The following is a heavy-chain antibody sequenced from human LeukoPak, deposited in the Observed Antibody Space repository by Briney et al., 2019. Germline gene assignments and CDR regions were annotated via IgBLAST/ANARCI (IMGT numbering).Heavy chain of an antibody. V-gene: IGHV4-34*01. D-gene: IGHD6-13*01. CDR2: INHSGST. CDR3: ARPDRGSSWYDEGDWFDP. J-gene: IGHJ5*02. Sequence: SETLSLTCAVYGGSFSGYYWSWIRQPPGKGLEWIGEINHSGSTNYNPSLKSRVAISVDTSKNQFSLKLSSVTAADTAVYYCARPDRGSSWYDEGDWFDPWGQGTLVTVSS. CDR1: GGSFSGYY.